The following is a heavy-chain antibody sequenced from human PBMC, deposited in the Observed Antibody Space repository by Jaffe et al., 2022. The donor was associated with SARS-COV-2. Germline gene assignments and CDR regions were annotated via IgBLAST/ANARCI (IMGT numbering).Heavy chain of an antibody. CDR3: AIDHERISSTVVAPLQH. Sequence: EVQLVESGGGLVKPGGSLRLSCAASGFTFRNAYMAWVRQAPGKGLEWVGRIRDKTDGGATEYAAPVKGRISISRDDSKDILYLQINGLQTEDTAVYYCAIDHERISSTVVAPLQHWGQGTLVTVSS. CDR2: IRDKTDGGAT. D-gene: IGHD2-15*01. J-gene: IGHJ1*01. CDR1: GFTFRNAY. V-gene: IGHV3-15*01.